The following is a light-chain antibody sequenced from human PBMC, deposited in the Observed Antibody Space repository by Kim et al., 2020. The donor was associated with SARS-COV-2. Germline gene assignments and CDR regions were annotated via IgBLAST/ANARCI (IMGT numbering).Light chain of an antibody. CDR1: SSDVGGYNY. CDR2: DVS. J-gene: IGLJ1*01. V-gene: IGLV2-14*03. CDR3: SSYTSSSTGV. Sequence: GQSITTSCTGTSSDVGGYNYVSWYQQHPGKAPKLMIYDVSNRPSGVSNRFSGSKSGNTASLTISGLQAEDEADYYCSSYTSSSTGVFGTGTKVTVL.